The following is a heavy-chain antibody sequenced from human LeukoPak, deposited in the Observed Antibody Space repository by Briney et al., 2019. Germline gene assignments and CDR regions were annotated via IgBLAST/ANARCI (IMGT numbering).Heavy chain of an antibody. J-gene: IGHJ4*02. D-gene: IGHD4-17*01. CDR1: GGSISSGDYY. CDR3: TRVANGDYFDF. CDR2: IYFSGYT. Sequence: SETLSFTCTVSGGSISSGDYYWSWIRQPPGKGLEWVGYIYFSGYTYYNPSLRSRVSISIDTSKNRFSLNLNPVTAADTAVYYCTRVANGDYFDFWGQGTLVTVSS. V-gene: IGHV4-30-4*01.